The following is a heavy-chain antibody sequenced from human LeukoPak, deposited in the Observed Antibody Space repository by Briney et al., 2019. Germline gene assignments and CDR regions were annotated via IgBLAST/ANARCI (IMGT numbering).Heavy chain of an antibody. CDR2: ISGNGGNT. D-gene: IGHD6-19*01. Sequence: GGSLRLSCAASGFTFSSYAMSWVRQAPGKGLEWVSAISGNGGNTYYADSVKGRFTISRDNSQNTLYLQMNSLRAEDTAVYYCAKHPTYSSPGGGPPDYWGQGTLVTVSS. CDR3: AKHPTYSSPGGGPPDY. J-gene: IGHJ4*02. CDR1: GFTFSSYA. V-gene: IGHV3-23*01.